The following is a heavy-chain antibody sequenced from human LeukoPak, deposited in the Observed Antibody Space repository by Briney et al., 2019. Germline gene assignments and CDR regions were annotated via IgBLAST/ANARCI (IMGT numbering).Heavy chain of an antibody. Sequence: SETLSLTCTVSGGSVSSGSYYWSWVRQPPGKGLEWIGEIHYRGGTNYNPSLRSRVTISVDTSKNQFSLKMTSVTAADTAVYYCATPNDAFNIWGQGTMVTVSS. J-gene: IGHJ3*02. CDR1: GGSVSSGSYY. CDR3: ATPNDAFNI. CDR2: IHYRGGT. V-gene: IGHV4-61*01.